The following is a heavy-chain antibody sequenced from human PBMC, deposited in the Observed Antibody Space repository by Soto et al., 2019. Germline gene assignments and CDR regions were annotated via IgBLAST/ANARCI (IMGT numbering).Heavy chain of an antibody. D-gene: IGHD5-18*01. J-gene: IGHJ6*02. CDR2: INHSGST. CDR3: ARGGYSYGNYYYYGMDV. V-gene: IGHV4-34*01. CDR1: GGSFSGYY. Sequence: SEILSLTCAVYGGSFSGYYWSWIRQPPGKGLEWIGEINHSGSTNYNPSLKSRVTISVDTSKNQFSLKLSSVTAADTAVYYCARGGYSYGNYYYYGMDVWGQGTTVTVSS.